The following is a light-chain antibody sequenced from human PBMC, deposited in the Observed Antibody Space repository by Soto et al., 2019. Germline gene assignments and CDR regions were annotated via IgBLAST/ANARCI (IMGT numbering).Light chain of an antibody. Sequence: EIVLTQSPGTLSLSPGERATLSCRASQSVSSSYLDWYQQKPGQAPSLLIYDTSSRATGIPDRFSGSGSGTDFTLTISRLEPENFAVYYCQQYGSSSMYTFGQGNKREMK. J-gene: IGKJ2*01. V-gene: IGKV3-20*01. CDR1: QSVSSSY. CDR3: QQYGSSSMYT. CDR2: DTS.